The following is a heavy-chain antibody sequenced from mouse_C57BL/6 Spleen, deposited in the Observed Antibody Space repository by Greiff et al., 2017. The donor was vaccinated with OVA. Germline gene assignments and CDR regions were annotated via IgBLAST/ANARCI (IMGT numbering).Heavy chain of an antibody. CDR1: GYTFTSYW. J-gene: IGHJ3*01. CDR3: ARGDYYGSSYVGTWFAY. V-gene: IGHV1-50*01. Sequence: VQLQQPGAELVKPGASVKLSCKASGYTFTSYWMQWVKQRPGQGLEWIGEIDPSDSYTNYNQKFKGKATLTVDTSSSTAYMQLSSLTSEDSAVYYCARGDYYGSSYVGTWFAYWGQGTLVTVSA. CDR2: IDPSDSYT. D-gene: IGHD1-1*01.